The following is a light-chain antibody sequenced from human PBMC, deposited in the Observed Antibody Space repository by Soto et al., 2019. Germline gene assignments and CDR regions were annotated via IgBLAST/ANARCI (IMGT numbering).Light chain of an antibody. V-gene: IGLV1-47*01. J-gene: IGLJ2*01. CDR3: STWDDSLSSVL. Sequence: QSVLTQPPSSSGTPGQRVTVSCSGRSSTIGSNNVSWYKKLAGSAPKLLIYENDQRPSGVPDRFSGSKSGTSASLAISGLRPEDEATYYCSTWDDSLSSVLFGGGTQLTVL. CDR1: SSTIGSNN. CDR2: END.